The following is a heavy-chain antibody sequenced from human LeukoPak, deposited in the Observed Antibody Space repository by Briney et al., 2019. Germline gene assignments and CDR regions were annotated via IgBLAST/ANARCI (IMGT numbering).Heavy chain of an antibody. CDR1: GGSISSYY. V-gene: IGHV4-59*01. CDR2: IYYSGST. CDR3: TRADYSSGCIDY. D-gene: IGHD6-19*01. Sequence: PSETLSLTCTVSGGSISSYYWSWIRQPPGKGLEWIGYIYYSGSTNYNPSLKSRVTISVDTSKNQFSLKLSSVTAADTAVYYCTRADYSSGCIDYWGQGTLVTVSS. J-gene: IGHJ4*02.